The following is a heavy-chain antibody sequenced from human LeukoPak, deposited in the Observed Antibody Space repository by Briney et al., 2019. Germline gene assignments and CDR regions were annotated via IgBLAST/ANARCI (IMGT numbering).Heavy chain of an antibody. CDR3: ATGFAVAGPLGSYYYYYMDV. Sequence: ASVKVSCKVSGYTLTELSMHWVRQAPGKGLEWMGGFDPEDGETIYAQKFQGRVTMTEDTSTDTAYMELSSLRSEDTAVYYCATGFAVAGPLGSYYYYYMDVWGKGTTVTVSS. D-gene: IGHD6-19*01. V-gene: IGHV1-24*01. CDR1: GYTLTELS. J-gene: IGHJ6*03. CDR2: FDPEDGET.